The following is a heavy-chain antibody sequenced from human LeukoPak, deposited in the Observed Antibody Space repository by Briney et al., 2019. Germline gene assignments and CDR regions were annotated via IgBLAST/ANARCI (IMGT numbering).Heavy chain of an antibody. D-gene: IGHD5-18*01. V-gene: IGHV3-30*18. CDR2: ISYDGGNK. CDR1: GFTFSSYG. J-gene: IGHJ4*02. CDR3: AKDLRGYSYGVDY. Sequence: GGSLRLSCAASGFTFSSYGMHWVRQAPGKGLEWVAVISYDGGNKYYADSVKGRFTISRDNSKNTLYLQMNSLRAEDTAVYYCAKDLRGYSYGVDYWGQGTLVTVSS.